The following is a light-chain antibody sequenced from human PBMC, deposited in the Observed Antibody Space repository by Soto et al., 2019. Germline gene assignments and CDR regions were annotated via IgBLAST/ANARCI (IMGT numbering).Light chain of an antibody. Sequence: EIVLTHSPGTLSLSPGERATLSFSSSQSVSSSYLAWYQQNPGQAPRLLIYGASSRATGIPDRFSGSGSGTDFTLTISRLEPEDFAVYYCQQYGSSPLTFGGGTKVDIK. CDR3: QQYGSSPLT. CDR2: GAS. J-gene: IGKJ4*01. V-gene: IGKV3-20*01. CDR1: QSVSSSY.